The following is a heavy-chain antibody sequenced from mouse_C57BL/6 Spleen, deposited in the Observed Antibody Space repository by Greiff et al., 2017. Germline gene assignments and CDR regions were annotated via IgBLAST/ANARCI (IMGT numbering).Heavy chain of an antibody. J-gene: IGHJ4*01. Sequence: VQLQQPGAELVKPGASVKLSCTASGFNINDYYMHWVKQRTEQGLEWIGRIDPEDGGTKYDPKFQGKATITADTSSNTAYLQLSSLTSEDTAVYYCARGSPYAMDYWGQGTSVTVSS. CDR3: ARGSPYAMDY. V-gene: IGHV14-2*01. CDR2: IDPEDGGT. CDR1: GFNINDYY.